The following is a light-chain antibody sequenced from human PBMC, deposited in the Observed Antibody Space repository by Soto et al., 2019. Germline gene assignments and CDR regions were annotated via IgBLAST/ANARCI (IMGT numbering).Light chain of an antibody. CDR2: EVT. CDR1: SSDVGGYNY. Sequence: QSALTQPPSASGSPGQSVTISCTGTSSDVGGYNYVSWYRQHPGKAPKLMIYEVTKRPSGVPDRFSGSKSGNTASLTVSGLQADDEADYYCNSYAGSNNVVFGGGTKLTVL. CDR3: NSYAGSNNVV. V-gene: IGLV2-8*01. J-gene: IGLJ2*01.